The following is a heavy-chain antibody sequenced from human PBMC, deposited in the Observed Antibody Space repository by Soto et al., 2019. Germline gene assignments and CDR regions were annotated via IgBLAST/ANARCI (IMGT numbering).Heavy chain of an antibody. CDR2: INYNGRT. V-gene: IGHV4-59*01. D-gene: IGHD6-13*01. J-gene: IGHJ4*02. CDR1: GGSISTYY. CDR3: ARYAGSSWFDY. Sequence: PSETLSLTCTVSGGSISTYYWSWIRQPPGKGLEWIGYINYNGRTNYNPSLKGRVTMSLDTSKNQFSLKLSSVTAADTAVFYCARYAGSSWFDYWGQGTLVTVSS.